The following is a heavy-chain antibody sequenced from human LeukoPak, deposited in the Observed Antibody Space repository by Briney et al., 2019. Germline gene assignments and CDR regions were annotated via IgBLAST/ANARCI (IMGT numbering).Heavy chain of an antibody. V-gene: IGHV3-48*03. D-gene: IGHD4/OR15-4a*01. CDR1: GFTFRSYE. CDR3: ARRAGAYSHPYEY. CDR2: ISSCGSTI. J-gene: IGHJ4*02. Sequence: GGSLRLSCAASGFTFRSYEMNWVRPAPGKGLEWVSYISSCGSTIYYADSVKGRFTISRDNAKNSLYLQMNSRRAEDTAVYYCARRAGAYSHPYEYWGQGTLVTVSS.